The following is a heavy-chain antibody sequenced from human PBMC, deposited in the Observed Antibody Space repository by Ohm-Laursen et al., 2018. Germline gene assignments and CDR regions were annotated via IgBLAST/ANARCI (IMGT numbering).Heavy chain of an antibody. V-gene: IGHV3-33*01. CDR1: GFIFRNFG. Sequence: RSLRLSCAASGFIFRNFGMHWVRQAPGKGLEWVAAIWYDGSDKYYADSVKGRFTISRDNSKNTLYLQMNSLRAEDTAVYYCARDPDYGALDYYYGMDVWGQGTTVTVSS. CDR2: IWYDGSDK. J-gene: IGHJ6*02. D-gene: IGHD4-17*01. CDR3: ARDPDYGALDYYYGMDV.